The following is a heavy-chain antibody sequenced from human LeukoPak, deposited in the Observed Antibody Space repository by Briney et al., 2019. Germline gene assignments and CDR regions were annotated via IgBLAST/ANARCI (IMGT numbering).Heavy chain of an antibody. D-gene: IGHD4-17*01. Sequence: SETLSLTCTVSGGSISSYYWSWIRQPPGKGLEWIGYICYSGSTNYNPSLKSRVTISVDTSKNQFSLKLSSVTAADTAVYYCARGYGDYIPFDYWGQGTLVTVSS. CDR2: ICYSGST. CDR3: ARGYGDYIPFDY. J-gene: IGHJ4*02. V-gene: IGHV4-59*08. CDR1: GGSISSYY.